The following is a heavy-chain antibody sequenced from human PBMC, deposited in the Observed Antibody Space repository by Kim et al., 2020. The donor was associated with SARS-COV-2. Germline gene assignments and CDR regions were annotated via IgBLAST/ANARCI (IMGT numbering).Heavy chain of an antibody. Sequence: TRYSPSFQGQVTISADKSISTAYLQWSSLKASDTAMYYCARCSGYAFFDYWGQGTLVTVSS. D-gene: IGHD5-12*01. CDR2: T. J-gene: IGHJ4*02. CDR3: ARCSGYAFFDY. V-gene: IGHV5-51*01.